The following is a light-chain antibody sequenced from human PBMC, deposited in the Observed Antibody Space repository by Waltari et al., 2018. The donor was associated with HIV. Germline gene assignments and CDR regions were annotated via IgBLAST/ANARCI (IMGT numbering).Light chain of an antibody. Sequence: QSPLTQPASVSGNPGQSVTITCTGTNIDVGNYNLVSWYQHHPGKAPKLLCYDVSKRPSGVSSRFSGSKSGYWASLTISGLLAEDESYYFCLTYVSDSGTWKFGGGTYLTV. V-gene: IGLV2-23*02. CDR3: LTYVSDSGTWK. J-gene: IGLJ3*02. CDR1: NIDVGNYNL. CDR2: DVS.